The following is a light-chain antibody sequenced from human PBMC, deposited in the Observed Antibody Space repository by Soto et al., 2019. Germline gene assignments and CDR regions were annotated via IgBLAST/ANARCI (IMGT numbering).Light chain of an antibody. CDR3: QQHGSSPYT. J-gene: IGKJ2*01. CDR1: QGVSSSD. CDR2: STS. Sequence: VLTQSPGTLALSPGERATLSCRASQGVSSSDLAWYQHKPGQAPRRLIYSTSMRAPGIPDRFSGSGSGTDFTLSISRLEPEDFAVYYCQQHGSSPYTFGQGTKLEIK. V-gene: IGKV3-20*01.